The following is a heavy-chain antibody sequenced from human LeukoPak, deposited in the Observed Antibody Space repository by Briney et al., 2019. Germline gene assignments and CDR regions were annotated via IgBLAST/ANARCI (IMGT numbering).Heavy chain of an antibody. J-gene: IGHJ5*02. Sequence: ASVKVSCKASGYTFTSYDINWVRQATGQGLEWMGWMNPNSGNTGYAQKFQGRVTITRNTSISTAYMELSSLRSEDTAVYYCARGVGVPYCGGDCPRRGRNWFDTWGQGTLVTVSS. CDR2: MNPNSGNT. V-gene: IGHV1-8*03. CDR1: GYTFTSYD. CDR3: ARGVGVPYCGGDCPRRGRNWFDT. D-gene: IGHD2-21*01.